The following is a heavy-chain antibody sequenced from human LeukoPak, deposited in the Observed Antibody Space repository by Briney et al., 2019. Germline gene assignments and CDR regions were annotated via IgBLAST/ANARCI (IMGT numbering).Heavy chain of an antibody. Sequence: SETLSLTCTVSGYSISNGYYWGWMRQPPGKGLEWIGSIYHSGRTHYNPSLKSRVIISVDTSKNYFSLKLSSVTAADTAMYYCARETSQKGAHYMDVWGKGTTVTISS. V-gene: IGHV4-38-2*02. CDR2: IYHSGRT. CDR3: ARETSQKGAHYMDV. D-gene: IGHD3-16*01. CDR1: GYSISNGYY. J-gene: IGHJ6*03.